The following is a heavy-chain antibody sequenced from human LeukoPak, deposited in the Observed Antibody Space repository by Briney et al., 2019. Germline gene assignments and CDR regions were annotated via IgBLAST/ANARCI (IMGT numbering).Heavy chain of an antibody. V-gene: IGHV3-48*04. D-gene: IGHD3-3*01. CDR3: ARESGWGLPHAFDF. J-gene: IGHJ3*01. CDR2: ISSSSSTI. CDR1: GFTFSSSS. Sequence: GRSLRLSCAASGFTFSSSSKNWIRQALGKRLEAVSYISSSSSTIYYADSVKGRFTISRDNAKNSLYLQMNSLRAEDTAVYYCARESGWGLPHAFDFWGQGTMVTVSS.